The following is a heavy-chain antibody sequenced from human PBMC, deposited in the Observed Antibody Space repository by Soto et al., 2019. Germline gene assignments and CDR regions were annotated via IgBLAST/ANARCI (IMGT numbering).Heavy chain of an antibody. CDR2: IKSKTDGGTT. D-gene: IGHD4-17*01. Sequence: GSLRLSCAASGFTFSNAWMSWVRQAPGKGLEWVGRIKSKTDGGTTDYAAPVKGRFTISRDDSKNTLYLQMNSLRAEDTAVYYCAKDKHDYGDYAPFDYWGQGTLVTVSS. J-gene: IGHJ4*02. CDR1: GFTFSNAW. V-gene: IGHV3-15*01. CDR3: AKDKHDYGDYAPFDY.